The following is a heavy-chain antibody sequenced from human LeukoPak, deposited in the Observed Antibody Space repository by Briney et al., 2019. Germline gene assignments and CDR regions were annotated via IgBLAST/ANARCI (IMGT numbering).Heavy chain of an antibody. V-gene: IGHV4-34*01. CDR2: INHSGST. CDR3: ARGPGDCLYYYYGMDV. CDR1: GGSFSGYY. D-gene: IGHD2-21*02. J-gene: IGHJ6*02. Sequence: SETPSLTCAVYGGSFSGYYWSWIRQPPGKGLEWIGEINHSGSTNYNPSLKSRVTISVDTSKNQFSLKLSSVTAADTAVYYCARGPGDCLYYYYGMDVWGQGTTVTVSS.